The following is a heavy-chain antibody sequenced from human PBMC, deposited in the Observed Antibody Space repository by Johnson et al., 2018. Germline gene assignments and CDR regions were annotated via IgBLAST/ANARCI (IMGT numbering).Heavy chain of an antibody. CDR3: ARGLYGDYVGSEYLQH. D-gene: IGHD4-17*01. V-gene: IGHV3-74*01. Sequence: QGVRQGPGEGLVWVSRISPDGSSASYPDSVQGRFTISRDNAKNTLYLQMDSLRVEDTAVYFCARGLYGDYVGSEYLQHWGQGTLVTVSS. CDR2: ISPDGSSA. J-gene: IGHJ1*01.